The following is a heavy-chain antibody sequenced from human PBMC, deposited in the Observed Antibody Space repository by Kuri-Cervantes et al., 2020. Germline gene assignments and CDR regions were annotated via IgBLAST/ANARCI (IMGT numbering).Heavy chain of an antibody. CDR3: ARTGGFDY. J-gene: IGHJ4*02. D-gene: IGHD3-10*01. V-gene: IGHV3-30-3*01. CDR1: GFTFSSYA. Sequence: GESLKISCAASGFTFSSYAIHWVRQAPGKGLEWVAVISYDGSNEYHSDFVKGRFTIFRDNSKNTLYLQMNSLRVEDTAVYYCARTGGFDYWGQGTLVTVSS. CDR2: ISYDGSNE.